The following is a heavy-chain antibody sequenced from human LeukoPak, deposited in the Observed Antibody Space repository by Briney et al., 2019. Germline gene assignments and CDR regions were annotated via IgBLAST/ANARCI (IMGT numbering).Heavy chain of an antibody. Sequence: ASVKVSCKPSGYTFTSSGISWVRQAPGQGLEWMGWMSAYNGNTNYAQKLQGRVTMTTDTSTSTAYMELRSLRSDDTAVYYCARSHRLRLRLWFISDYWGQGTLVTVSS. D-gene: IGHD5-18*01. CDR2: MSAYNGNT. CDR3: ARSHRLRLRLWFISDY. CDR1: GYTFTSSG. V-gene: IGHV1-18*01. J-gene: IGHJ4*02.